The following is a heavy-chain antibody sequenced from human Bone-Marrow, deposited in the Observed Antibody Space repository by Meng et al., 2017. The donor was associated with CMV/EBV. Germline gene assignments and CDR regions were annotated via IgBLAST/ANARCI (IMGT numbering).Heavy chain of an antibody. CDR3: AREPIVVVVAATPHRYYGMDV. J-gene: IGHJ6*02. D-gene: IGHD2-15*01. CDR1: GGSVSSGSYY. Sequence: SETLSLTCTVSGGSVSSGSYYWSWIRQPPGKGLEWIGYIYYSGSTYYNPSLKSRVTISVDTSKNQFSLKLSSVTAADTAVYYCAREPIVVVVAATPHRYYGMDVWGQGTTVTVSS. V-gene: IGHV4-61*01. CDR2: IYYSGST.